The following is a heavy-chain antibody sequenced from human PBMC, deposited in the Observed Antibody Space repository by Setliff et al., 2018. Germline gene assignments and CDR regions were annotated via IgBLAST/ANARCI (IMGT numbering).Heavy chain of an antibody. Sequence: SETLSLTCTVSGYSISSGYYWGWIRQPPGKGLEWIGRIFTTGDTSYNPSLQSRVTISLDKSKSQFSLKLSSVTAADTAVYYCARDRSSGWYGYYFDYWGQGTLVTVSS. CDR1: GYSISSGYY. J-gene: IGHJ4*02. CDR3: ARDRSSGWYGYYFDY. D-gene: IGHD6-19*01. CDR2: IFTTGDT. V-gene: IGHV4-38-2*02.